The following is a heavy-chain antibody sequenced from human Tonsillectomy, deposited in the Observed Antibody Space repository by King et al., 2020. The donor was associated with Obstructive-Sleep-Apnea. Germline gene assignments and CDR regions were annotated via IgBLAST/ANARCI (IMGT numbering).Heavy chain of an antibody. V-gene: IGHV3-48*04. D-gene: IGHD6-13*01. CDR3: ARDLVPDAFDI. J-gene: IGHJ3*02. CDR1: GFTFSGYN. Sequence: VQLVESGGGLVQPGGSLRLSCAASGFTFSGYNMNWVRQAPGKGLEGVSYISSSSSTIYYADSVKGRFTISRDNAKNSLYLQMNSLRAEDTAVYYCARDLVPDAFDIWGQGTMVTVSS. CDR2: ISSSSSTI.